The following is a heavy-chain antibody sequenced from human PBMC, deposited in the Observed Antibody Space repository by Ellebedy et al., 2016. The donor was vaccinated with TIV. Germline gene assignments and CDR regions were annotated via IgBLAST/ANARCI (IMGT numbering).Heavy chain of an antibody. D-gene: IGHD3-10*01. J-gene: IGHJ4*02. Sequence: MPSETLSLTCTVSGGSISSGGYYWSWIRQVPGTGLEWSGYIRNSGSSYYHPSLKSRVTVSVDTSKNQFSLKLSAVTAADTAVYYCARDLDDWGQGTLVTVSS. CDR2: IRNSGSS. CDR3: ARDLDD. V-gene: IGHV4-31*03. CDR1: GGSISSGGYY.